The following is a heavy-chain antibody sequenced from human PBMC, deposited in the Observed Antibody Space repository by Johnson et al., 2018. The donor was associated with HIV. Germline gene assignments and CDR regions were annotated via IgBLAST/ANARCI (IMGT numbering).Heavy chain of an antibody. J-gene: IGHJ3*02. CDR1: GFTFSSYG. V-gene: IGHV3-30*03. Sequence: QMQLVESGGGVVQPGRSLRLSCASSGFTFSSYGMHWVRQAPGKGREWVAVISYDGSNKYYADSVKGRSTISRDNSKNTLYLQMNSLRAEEPAVYYCAIDQYSGSHRRPGAFDIWGQVTMVTVSS. CDR3: AIDQYSGSHRRPGAFDI. D-gene: IGHD1-26*01. CDR2: ISYDGSNK.